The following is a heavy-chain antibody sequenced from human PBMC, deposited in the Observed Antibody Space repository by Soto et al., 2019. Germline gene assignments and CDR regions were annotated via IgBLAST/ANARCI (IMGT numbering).Heavy chain of an antibody. CDR3: ERHFQNGTLTYYDFWIGYKPLVNYYYDRDV. D-gene: IGHD3-3*01. CDR2: IYYSGST. Sequence: PSETLSLTCTVSGGSISSYYWSWIRQPPGKGLEWIGYIYYSGSTNYKPSLKSRVTISVDTSKNQFSLKLSSVTAADTAVYYCERHFQNGTLTYYDFWIGYKPLVNYYYDRDVWGKGTTVTVSS. V-gene: IGHV4-59*08. J-gene: IGHJ6*03. CDR1: GGSISSYY.